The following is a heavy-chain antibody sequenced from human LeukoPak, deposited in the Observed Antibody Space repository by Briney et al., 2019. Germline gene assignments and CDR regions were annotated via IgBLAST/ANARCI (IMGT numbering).Heavy chain of an antibody. CDR2: ISYDGSNK. CDR1: GFSFGSNA. J-gene: IGHJ5*02. D-gene: IGHD4-17*01. V-gene: IGHV3-30*04. Sequence: GGSLRLSCVASGFSFGSNAMHWVRQAPGKGPEWLAVISYDGSNKWNADSVKGRVTISRDNSKNTLYLQMNSLGPEDTAVYYCARSPSMITTDYWFDPWGPGTLVTVSS. CDR3: ARSPSMITTDYWFDP.